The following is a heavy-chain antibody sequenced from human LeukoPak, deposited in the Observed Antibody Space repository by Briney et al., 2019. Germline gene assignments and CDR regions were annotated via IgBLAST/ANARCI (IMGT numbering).Heavy chain of an antibody. J-gene: IGHJ3*02. CDR2: ISSSSYI. CDR1: GFTFSSYS. Sequence: NAGGSLRLSCAASGFTFSSYSMNWVRQAPGKGLEWVSSISSSSYIYYADSVKGRFTISRDNAKNSLYLQMNSLRAEDTAVYYCARGSRFGVVERDAFDIWGQGTMVTVSS. CDR3: ARGSRFGVVERDAFDI. D-gene: IGHD3-3*01. V-gene: IGHV3-21*01.